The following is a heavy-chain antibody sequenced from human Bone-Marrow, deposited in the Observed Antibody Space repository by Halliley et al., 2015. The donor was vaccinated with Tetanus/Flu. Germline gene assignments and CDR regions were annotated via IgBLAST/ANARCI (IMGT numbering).Heavy chain of an antibody. CDR3: ARHGGWLVADY. J-gene: IGHJ4*02. CDR2: INPGDSDT. CDR1: GYSSTTNW. D-gene: IGHD6-19*01. Sequence: QLVQSGAEVKKPGESLKISCEASGYSSTTNWIGWVRQMPGEGLEWMGIINPGDSDTRYSPSFEGRVYISADKSVSTAYLQWRSLNASDTAVYYCARHGGWLVADYWGQGTPVTASS. V-gene: IGHV5-51*01.